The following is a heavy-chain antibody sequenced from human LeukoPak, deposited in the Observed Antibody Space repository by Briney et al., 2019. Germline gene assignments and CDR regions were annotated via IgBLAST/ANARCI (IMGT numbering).Heavy chain of an antibody. J-gene: IGHJ4*02. CDR3: AKATTAIVVDNFFDY. D-gene: IGHD3-22*01. Sequence: GGSPRPSCAPSGVPFSTYAMSGVPEAPGRGLGWVSAISGNGGATFYADSVKGRFTIYRDNSKNTLHLQMNSLRAEDEALYYCAKATTAIVVDNFFDYWGQGTLVSVSS. CDR2: ISGNGGAT. CDR1: GVPFSTYA. V-gene: IGHV3-23*01.